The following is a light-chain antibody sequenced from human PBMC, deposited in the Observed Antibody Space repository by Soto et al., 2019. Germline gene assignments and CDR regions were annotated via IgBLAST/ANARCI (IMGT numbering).Light chain of an antibody. CDR2: EGS. V-gene: IGLV2-23*01. CDR1: SSDVGSYTL. CDR3: AAWDDSLRGYV. J-gene: IGLJ1*01. Sequence: QSALTQPASVSGSPGQSITISCTGTSSDVGSYTLVSWYQQHPGKAPKLMIYEGSQRPSGVSNRFSGSKSGNTASLTVSGLQAEDEADYFCAAWDDSLRGYVFGTGTKLTVL.